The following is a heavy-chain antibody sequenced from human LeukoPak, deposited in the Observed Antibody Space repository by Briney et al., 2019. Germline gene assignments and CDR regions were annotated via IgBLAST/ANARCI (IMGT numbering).Heavy chain of an antibody. D-gene: IGHD6-13*01. Sequence: GESLKISCKGSGYSFTSYWIGWVRQMPGKGLEWMGIIYPGDSDTRYSPSFQGQVTISADKSISTAYLQWSSLKASDTAMYYCATGRANIVAAGTGYYYMDVWGKGTTVTVSS. CDR2: IYPGDSDT. CDR3: ATGRANIVAAGTGYYYMDV. J-gene: IGHJ6*03. CDR1: GYSFTSYW. V-gene: IGHV5-51*01.